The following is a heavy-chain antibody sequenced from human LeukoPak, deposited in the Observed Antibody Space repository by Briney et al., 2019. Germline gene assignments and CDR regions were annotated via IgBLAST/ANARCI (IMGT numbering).Heavy chain of an antibody. D-gene: IGHD2-15*01. CDR3: ASRICSGGSCYFDH. CDR1: GGSISSSSYY. Sequence: PSETLSLTCTVSGGSISSSSYYWGWIRQPPGKGLEWIGSIYYSGSTYYNPSLKSRVTISVDTSKNQFSLKLSSVTAADTAVYYCASRICSGGSCYFDHWGQGTLVTVSS. J-gene: IGHJ4*02. V-gene: IGHV4-39*01. CDR2: IYYSGST.